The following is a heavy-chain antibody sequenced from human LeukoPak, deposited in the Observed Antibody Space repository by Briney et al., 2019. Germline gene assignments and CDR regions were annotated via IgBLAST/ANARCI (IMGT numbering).Heavy chain of an antibody. V-gene: IGHV1-69*13. CDR3: ARARGSGSYYAAFDI. CDR2: IIPIFGTA. Sequence: ASVKVSCKASGGTFGSYAISWVRQAPGQGLEWMGGIIPIFGTANYAQKFQGRVTITADESTSTAYMELSSLRSEDTAVYYCARARGSGSYYAAFDIWGQGTMVTVSS. CDR1: GGTFGSYA. D-gene: IGHD3-10*01. J-gene: IGHJ3*02.